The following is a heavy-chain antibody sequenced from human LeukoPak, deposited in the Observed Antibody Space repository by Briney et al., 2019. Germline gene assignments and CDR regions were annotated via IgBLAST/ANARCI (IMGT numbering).Heavy chain of an antibody. V-gene: IGHV1-69*05. CDR2: IIHIFGTA. CDR1: GGAFSSYA. Sequence: SVKVPCKASGGAFSSYAISWVRQAPGQGLEWMGGIIHIFGTANYAQKFQGRVTITTDESTSTAYMELSSLRSEDTAVYYCARARPNYDFWSGYHGFDSWGQGTLVIVSS. J-gene: IGHJ5*01. CDR3: ARARPNYDFWSGYHGFDS. D-gene: IGHD3-3*01.